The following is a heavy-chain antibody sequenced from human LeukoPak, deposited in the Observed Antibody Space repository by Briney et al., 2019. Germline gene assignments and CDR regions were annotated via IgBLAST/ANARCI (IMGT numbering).Heavy chain of an antibody. Sequence: GGSLGLSCAASGFTFSSYAMHWVRQAPGKGLEWVAVISYDGSNKYYADSVKGRFTISRDNSKNTLYLQMNSLRAEDTAVYYCARGYYYGSGSYTGDWFDPWGQGTLVTVSS. V-gene: IGHV3-30-3*01. J-gene: IGHJ5*02. CDR2: ISYDGSNK. CDR1: GFTFSSYA. D-gene: IGHD3-10*01. CDR3: ARGYYYGSGSYTGDWFDP.